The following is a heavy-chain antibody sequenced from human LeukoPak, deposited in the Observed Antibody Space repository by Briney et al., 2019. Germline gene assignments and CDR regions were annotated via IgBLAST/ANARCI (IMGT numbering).Heavy chain of an antibody. J-gene: IGHJ4*02. CDR3: ARSSRRKSYGSGSYYNY. Sequence: SETLSLTCAVYGGSFSGHYWSWIRQPPGKGLEWIGEINHSGSTNYNPSLKSRVTISVDTSKNQFSLKLSSVTAADTAVYYCARSSRRKSYGSGSYYNYWGQGTLVTVSS. D-gene: IGHD3-10*01. V-gene: IGHV4-34*01. CDR1: GGSFSGHY. CDR2: INHSGST.